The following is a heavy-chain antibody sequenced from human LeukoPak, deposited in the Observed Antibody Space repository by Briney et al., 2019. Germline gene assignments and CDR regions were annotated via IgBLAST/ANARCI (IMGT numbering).Heavy chain of an antibody. V-gene: IGHV6-1*01. Sequence: SQTLSLTCVISGDSVSNNSATWNWIRQSPSRGLEWLGRTYYRSKWYNDYIVSVKSRITINPDTSKNQFSLQLNSVTPEDTAIYYCARESCSGGSCPYGMDVWGQGTTVTVSS. D-gene: IGHD2-15*01. J-gene: IGHJ6*02. CDR2: TYYRSKWYN. CDR1: GDSVSNNSAT. CDR3: ARESCSGGSCPYGMDV.